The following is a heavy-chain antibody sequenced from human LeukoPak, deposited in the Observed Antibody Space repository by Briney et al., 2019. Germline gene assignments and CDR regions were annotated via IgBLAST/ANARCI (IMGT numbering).Heavy chain of an antibody. V-gene: IGHV3-23*01. CDR3: AKAPLGELFYDS. J-gene: IGHJ4*02. D-gene: IGHD3-16*01. CDR2: ISGNGGYT. CDR1: GFTFSSYA. Sequence: GGSLRLSCAASGFTFSSYAMSWVRQAPGKGLEWVSAISGNGGYTPYADSVKGRFVISRDNSKNTLYLQMNSLTAEDTAVYYCAKAPLGELFYDSWGQGTLVTVSS.